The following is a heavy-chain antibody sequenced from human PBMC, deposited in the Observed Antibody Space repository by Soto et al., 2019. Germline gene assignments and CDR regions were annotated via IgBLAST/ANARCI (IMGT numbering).Heavy chain of an antibody. D-gene: IGHD2-21*01. CDR2: IKSDGGSA. V-gene: IGHV3-74*01. CDR3: ARGAKGAYYVDV. CDR1: GFTFSDFW. J-gene: IGHJ6*03. Sequence: EVQLVESGGGLVQPGGSLRLSCAASGFTFSDFWLHWVRQAPEKGLVWVSRIKSDGGSANYADSVKGRFTIFRDNAKNTVSLQMDSLRAEDTAVYYCARGAKGAYYVDVWGKGTTVTVSS.